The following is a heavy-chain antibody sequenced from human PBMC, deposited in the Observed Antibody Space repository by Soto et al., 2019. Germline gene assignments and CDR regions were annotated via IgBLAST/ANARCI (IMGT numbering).Heavy chain of an antibody. D-gene: IGHD3-22*01. V-gene: IGHV3-7*03. CDR3: ARGEYYDSTPFDP. CDR1: GFTFSSYW. J-gene: IGHJ5*02. CDR2: IKQDGSEK. Sequence: GGSLRLSCASSGFTFSSYWMSWVRQAPGKGLEWVANIKQDGSEKYYVDSVKGRFTISRDNAKNSLYLQMNSLRAEDTAVYYCARGEYYDSTPFDPWGQGTLVTVSS.